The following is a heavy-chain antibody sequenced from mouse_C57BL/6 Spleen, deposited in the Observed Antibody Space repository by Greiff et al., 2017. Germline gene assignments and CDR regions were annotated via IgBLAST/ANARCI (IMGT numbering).Heavy chain of an antibody. Sequence: EVQLQQSGPELVKPGASVKISCKASGYTFTDYYMNWVKQSHGKSLEWIGDINPNNGGTSYNQKFKGKATLTVDKSSSTAYMELRSLTSEDSAVYYCARGDGYDGYAMDYWGQGTSVTVSS. CDR3: ARGDGYDGYAMDY. V-gene: IGHV1-26*01. J-gene: IGHJ4*01. CDR2: INPNNGGT. CDR1: GYTFTDYY. D-gene: IGHD2-2*01.